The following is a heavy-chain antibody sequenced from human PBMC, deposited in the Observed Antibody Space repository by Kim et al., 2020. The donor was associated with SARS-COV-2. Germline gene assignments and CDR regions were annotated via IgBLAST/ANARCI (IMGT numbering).Heavy chain of an antibody. V-gene: IGHV4-39*01. Sequence: YYSENTYYNPSLKSRVTISVDTSKNQFSLKLSSVTAADTAVYYCAAAFDIWGQGTMVTVSS. CDR2: YYSENT. CDR3: AAAFDI. J-gene: IGHJ3*02.